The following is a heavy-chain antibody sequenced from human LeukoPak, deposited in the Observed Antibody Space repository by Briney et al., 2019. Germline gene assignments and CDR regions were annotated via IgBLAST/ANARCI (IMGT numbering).Heavy chain of an antibody. J-gene: IGHJ5*02. CDR2: INWNGGST. Sequence: GGSLRLSCAASGFTFDDYDMSWVRQAPGKGLEWVSGINWNGGSTGYADSVKGRFTISRDNAKNSLYLQMNSLRVEDTALYYCARVLIYYYGSGSSNWFDPWGQGTLVTVSS. V-gene: IGHV3-20*04. D-gene: IGHD3-10*01. CDR1: GFTFDDYD. CDR3: ARVLIYYYGSGSSNWFDP.